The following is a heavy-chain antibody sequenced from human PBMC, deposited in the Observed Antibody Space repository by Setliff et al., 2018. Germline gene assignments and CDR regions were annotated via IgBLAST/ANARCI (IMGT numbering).Heavy chain of an antibody. J-gene: IGHJ3*02. CDR2: IYYSGST. Sequence: ETLSLTCTVSGGSISSSSYYWGWIRQPPGKGLEWIGSIYYSGSTYYNPSLKSRVTISVDTSKNQFSLKLSSVTAADTAVYYCARALGYCSRTSCYADAFDIWGQGTMVTVSS. D-gene: IGHD2-2*01. V-gene: IGHV4-39*07. CDR1: GGSISSSSYY. CDR3: ARALGYCSRTSCYADAFDI.